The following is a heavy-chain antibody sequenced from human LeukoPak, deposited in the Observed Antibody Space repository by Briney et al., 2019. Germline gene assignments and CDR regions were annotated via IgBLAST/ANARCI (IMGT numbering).Heavy chain of an antibody. D-gene: IGHD3-10*01. CDR1: GYTFTSYG. J-gene: IGHJ4*02. CDR2: TSAYNGNT. CDR3: ARDGDYYGSGSYQDY. V-gene: IGHV1-18*04. Sequence: ASVKVSCKASGYTFTSYGISWVRQAPGQGLEWMGWTSAYNGNTNYAQKLQGRVTMTTDTSTSTAYMELRSLRSDDTAVYYCARDGDYYGSGSYQDYWGQGTLVTVSS.